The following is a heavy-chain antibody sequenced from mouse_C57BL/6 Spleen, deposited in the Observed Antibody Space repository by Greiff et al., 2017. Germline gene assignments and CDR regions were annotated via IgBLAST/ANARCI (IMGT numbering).Heavy chain of an antibody. CDR2: ISGGGGNT. J-gene: IGHJ4*01. Sequence: EVQLVESGGGLVKPGGSLKLSCAASGFTFSSYTMSWVRQTPEKRLEWVATISGGGGNTYYPDSVKGRFTISRDNAKNTLYLQMSSLRSEDTALYYCARQRGSRAMDDWGQGTSVTVSS. V-gene: IGHV5-9*01. CDR1: GFTFSSYT. D-gene: IGHD6-1*01. CDR3: ARQRGSRAMDD.